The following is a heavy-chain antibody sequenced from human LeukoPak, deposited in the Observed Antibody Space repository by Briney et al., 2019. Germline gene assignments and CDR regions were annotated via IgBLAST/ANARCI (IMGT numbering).Heavy chain of an antibody. V-gene: IGHV1-24*01. CDR2: FDPEENKM. CDR1: VYSLTELS. Sequence: ASVKISCKVSVYSLTELSMQWVRQAPGKGPECMGGFDPEENKMIYAQKFQGRVTMTEDTSTDTAYMELSRLRSDDTAVYYCARDPDMSSYGLVSWFDPWGQGTLVTVSS. CDR3: ARDPDMSSYGLVSWFDP. D-gene: IGHD5-18*01. J-gene: IGHJ5*02.